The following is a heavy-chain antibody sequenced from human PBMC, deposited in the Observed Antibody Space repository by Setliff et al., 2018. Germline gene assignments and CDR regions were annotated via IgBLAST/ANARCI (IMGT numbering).Heavy chain of an antibody. CDR2: ISSSGTTK. J-gene: IGHJ6*02. V-gene: IGHV3-48*03. CDR1: GFTFSTYE. D-gene: IGHD3-10*01. CDR3: ARDGVFYAMDF. Sequence: GGSLRLSCAASGFTFSTYEMNWVRQAPGKGLEWVSYISSSGTTKHYADSVKGRFTISRDDARNSMYLQMDSLRVEDTAVYYCARDGVFYAMDFWGQGTTVTVSS.